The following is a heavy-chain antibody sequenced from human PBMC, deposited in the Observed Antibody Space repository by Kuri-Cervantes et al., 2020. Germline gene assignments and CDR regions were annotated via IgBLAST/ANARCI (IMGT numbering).Heavy chain of an antibody. D-gene: IGHD3-22*01. CDR1: GFIFDDYA. CDR3: VREFSYDNRAYAD. J-gene: IGHJ4*02. Sequence: GGSLRLSCAASGFIFDDYAMHWVRQAPGKGLEWVSSISSSSSYIYYADSVKGRFTISRDNAKNSLYLQMNSLRVEDTAVYYCVREFSYDNRAYADWGQGTLVTVSS. V-gene: IGHV3-21*01. CDR2: ISSSSSYI.